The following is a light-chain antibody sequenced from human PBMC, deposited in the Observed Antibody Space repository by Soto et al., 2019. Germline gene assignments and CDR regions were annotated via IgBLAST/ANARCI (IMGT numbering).Light chain of an antibody. CDR1: QSVSSN. CDR2: GAS. V-gene: IGKV3-15*01. Sequence: EIVMTQSPATLSVSPGERATFSCRASQSVSSNLAWYQQKPGQAPRLLIYGASIRATGIPARFSGSGSGTEFTLTISSLEPEDFAVYYCQQRSNWLTFGGGTKVDIK. J-gene: IGKJ4*01. CDR3: QQRSNWLT.